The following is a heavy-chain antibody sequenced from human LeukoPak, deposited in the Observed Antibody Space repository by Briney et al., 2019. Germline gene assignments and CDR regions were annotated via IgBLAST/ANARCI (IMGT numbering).Heavy chain of an antibody. V-gene: IGHV4-34*01. CDR2: INHSGST. CDR1: GFTFSSYS. D-gene: IGHD3-10*01. J-gene: IGHJ4*02. Sequence: GSLRLSCAASGFTFSSYSMNWIRQPPGKGLEWIGEINHSGSTNYNPSLKSRVTISVDTSKNQFSLKLSSVTAADTAVYYCARSTYYYGSGSLDYWGQGTLVTVSS. CDR3: ARSTYYYGSGSLDY.